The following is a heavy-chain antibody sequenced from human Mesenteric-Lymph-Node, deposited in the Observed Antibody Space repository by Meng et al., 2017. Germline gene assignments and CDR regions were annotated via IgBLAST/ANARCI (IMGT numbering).Heavy chain of an antibody. CDR3: ARDRPYFDSNWFDP. V-gene: IGHV1-3*01. J-gene: IGHJ5*02. CDR1: GYTFTSYG. Sequence: QVQLVQAGAERKKPGAAGKGSCKASGYTFTSYGIHWVRQAPGQGLEWMGWINVGNDKRKYSQKFQGRVTITRDTSASTAYMEVSSLRSEDTAVYYCARDRPYFDSNWFDPWGQGTLVTVSS. D-gene: IGHD3-9*01. CDR2: INVGNDKR.